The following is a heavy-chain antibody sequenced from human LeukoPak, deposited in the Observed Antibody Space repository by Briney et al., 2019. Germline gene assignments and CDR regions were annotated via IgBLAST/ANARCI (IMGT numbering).Heavy chain of an antibody. CDR2: ISGSGGST. Sequence: GGSPRLSCAASGFTFSSYAMSWVRQAPGKGLEWVSAISGSGGSTYYADSVKGRFTISRDNSKNTLYLQMNSLRAEDTAVYYCAKEYCSSTSYLYYFDSWGQGTLVTVSS. CDR3: AKEYCSSTSYLYYFDS. J-gene: IGHJ4*02. D-gene: IGHD2-2*01. V-gene: IGHV3-23*01. CDR1: GFTFSSYA.